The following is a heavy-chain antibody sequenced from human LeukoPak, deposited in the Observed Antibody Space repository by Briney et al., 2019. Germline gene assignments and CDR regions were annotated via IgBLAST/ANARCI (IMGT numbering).Heavy chain of an antibody. CDR3: ARAPYGDYGGGYYYYYMDV. CDR2: IVVGSGNT. J-gene: IGHJ6*03. CDR1: GFTFTSSA. Sequence: ASVKVSCKASGFTFTSSAMQWVRQARGQRLEWIGWIVVGSGNTNYAQNFQGRVTITADESTSTAYMELSNLKSEDTAVYYCARAPYGDYGGGYYYYYMDVWGKGTTVTISS. V-gene: IGHV1-58*02. D-gene: IGHD4-17*01.